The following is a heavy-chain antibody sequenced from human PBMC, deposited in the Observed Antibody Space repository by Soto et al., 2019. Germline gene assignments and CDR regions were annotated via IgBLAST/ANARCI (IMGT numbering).Heavy chain of an antibody. CDR2: SYYIGGT. J-gene: IGHJ4*02. D-gene: IGHD4-17*01. V-gene: IGHV4-39*01. CDR1: VDSISGSRYY. CDR3: TGRGLYGGNSDY. Sequence: SEALSRTCTVSVDSISGSRYYWGWVLQPTGKGLEWVGSSYYIGGTYSNPSLKSRVTISVDTSKIQFPLKLTSVTAAGTAVYYCTGRGLYGGNSDYWGQGILVTVSS.